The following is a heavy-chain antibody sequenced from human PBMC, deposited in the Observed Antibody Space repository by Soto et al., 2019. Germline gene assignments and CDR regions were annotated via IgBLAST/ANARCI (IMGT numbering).Heavy chain of an antibody. Sequence: QVQLVQSGAEVKKPGSSVKVSCKASGGTFSSYAISWVRQAPGQGLEWMGGIIPIFGTANYAQKVQGRVTITAEESTRPAYMELSSLRSEDTAVYFRARDGGSYTADYWGQGTLVTVSS. V-gene: IGHV1-69*12. CDR3: ARDGGSYTADY. D-gene: IGHD1-26*01. CDR2: IIPIFGTA. J-gene: IGHJ4*02. CDR1: GGTFSSYA.